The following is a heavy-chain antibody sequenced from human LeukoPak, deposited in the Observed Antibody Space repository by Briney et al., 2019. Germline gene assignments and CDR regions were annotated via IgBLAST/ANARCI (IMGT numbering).Heavy chain of an antibody. Sequence: SETLSLTCTVSGGSISTYYWSWIRQPPGKGLEWIGYIYYSGSINYNPSLKSRVTISVDTSKNQFSLKLSSVTAADTAVYYCARSRGYSYGTTFLDYWGQGTLVTVSS. J-gene: IGHJ4*02. CDR1: GGSISTYY. CDR3: ARSRGYSYGTTFLDY. CDR2: IYYSGSI. D-gene: IGHD5-18*01. V-gene: IGHV4-59*08.